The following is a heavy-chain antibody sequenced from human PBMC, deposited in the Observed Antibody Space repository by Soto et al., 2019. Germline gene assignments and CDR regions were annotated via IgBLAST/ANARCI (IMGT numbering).Heavy chain of an antibody. J-gene: IGHJ3*02. D-gene: IGHD1-26*01. Sequence: PGGSLRLSCAASGFTFSSYAMHWVRQAPGKGLEWVAVISYDGSNKYYADSVKGRFTISRDNSKNTLYLQMNSLRAEDTAVYYCASLRRGSYYSYAAFDIWGQGTMVTVSS. V-gene: IGHV3-30-3*01. CDR2: ISYDGSNK. CDR3: ASLRRGSYYSYAAFDI. CDR1: GFTFSSYA.